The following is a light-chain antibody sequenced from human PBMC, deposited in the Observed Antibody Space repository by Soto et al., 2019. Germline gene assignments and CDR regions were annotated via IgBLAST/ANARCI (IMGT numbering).Light chain of an antibody. CDR2: DVS. J-gene: IGLJ1*01. Sequence: QSALTQPASVSGSPGQSITISCTGTSSDVGGYNYVSWYQHHPGKAPKLMIYDVSNRPSGVSNRFSGSKSGNTASLTISGLQAEDEADYYCSSYTSSSTLLYVFGTGTKLT. CDR3: SSYTSSSTLLYV. CDR1: SSDVGGYNY. V-gene: IGLV2-14*03.